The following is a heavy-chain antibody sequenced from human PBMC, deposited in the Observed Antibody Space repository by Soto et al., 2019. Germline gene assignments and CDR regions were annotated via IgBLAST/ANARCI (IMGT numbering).Heavy chain of an antibody. Sequence: GGSLRLSCAASGFTFSSYDMHWVRQATGKGLEWVSAIGTAGDPYYPGSVKGRFTISGENAKNSLYLQINSLRAGDTVWYSGPGGPKTGGRGAFDMGGQGTRVT. CDR3: PGGPKTGGRGAFDM. V-gene: IGHV3-13*05. J-gene: IGHJ3*02. D-gene: IGHD3-10*01. CDR2: IGTAGDP. CDR1: GFTFSSYD.